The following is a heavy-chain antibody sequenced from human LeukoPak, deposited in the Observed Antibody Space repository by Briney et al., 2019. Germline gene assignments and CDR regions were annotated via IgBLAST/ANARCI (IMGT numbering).Heavy chain of an antibody. CDR3: ARVDYDVSTGYQNYFQY. J-gene: IGHJ4*02. CDR2: ISTSGSTI. V-gene: IGHV3-11*04. Sequence: PGGSLRLSCAASGVTFSDYYMSWIRQAPGKGLEWVSYISTSGSTIYYSDSVKGRFTISRDNAENSLYMQMNSLRAEDTAVYYCARVDYDVSTGYQNYFQYWGQGTLVTVSS. CDR1: GVTFSDYY. D-gene: IGHD3-9*01.